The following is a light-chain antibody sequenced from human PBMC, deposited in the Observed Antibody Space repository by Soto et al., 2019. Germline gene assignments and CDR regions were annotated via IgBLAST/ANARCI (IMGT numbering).Light chain of an antibody. J-gene: IGLJ2*01. CDR3: QTWGTGTVV. CDR1: SGHSSYA. V-gene: IGLV4-69*01. CDR2: VNSDGRH. Sequence: QPVLTQSPSASASLGASVKLTCTLSSGHSSYAIAWHQQQPEKGPRYLMRVNSDGRHIKGDGIPDRFSGCSSGAERYLTISSRQSEDEADYYCQTWGTGTVVFGGGSKVTVL.